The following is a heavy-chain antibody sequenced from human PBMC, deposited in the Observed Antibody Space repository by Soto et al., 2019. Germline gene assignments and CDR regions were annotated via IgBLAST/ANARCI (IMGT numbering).Heavy chain of an antibody. CDR1: GDSITTNGYY. V-gene: IGHV4-39*01. J-gene: IGHJ4*02. D-gene: IGHD2-8*01. Sequence: KASETLSITCSVSGDSITTNGYYWGWIRQPPGKGLQWIGNVYWTGSTFSRPSLTSRVFISVDTSKNEFSLRLTSVTAADTAVYYCARSHYTYGLLIDYWGPGTLVTVSS. CDR2: VYWTGST. CDR3: ARSHYTYGLLIDY.